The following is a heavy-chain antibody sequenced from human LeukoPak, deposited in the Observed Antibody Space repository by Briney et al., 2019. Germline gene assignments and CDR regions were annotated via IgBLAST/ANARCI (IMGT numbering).Heavy chain of an antibody. CDR1: GGSISSYY. Sequence: SETLSLTCTVSGGSISSYYWSWIRQPAGKGLEWIGRIYTSGSTNYNPSLKSRVTMSVDTSKNQFSLKLSSVTAADTAVYYCARDSRALGSSWYYYYYYMDVWGKGTTVTISS. J-gene: IGHJ6*03. D-gene: IGHD6-13*01. CDR2: IYTSGST. V-gene: IGHV4-4*07. CDR3: ARDSRALGSSWYYYYYYMDV.